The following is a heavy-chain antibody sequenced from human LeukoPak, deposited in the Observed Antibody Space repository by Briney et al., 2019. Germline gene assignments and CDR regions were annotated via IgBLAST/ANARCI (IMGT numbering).Heavy chain of an antibody. CDR2: IYYSGST. Sequence: SETLSLTCTVSGGSISSSSYYWGWIRQPPGKGLEWIGSIYYSGSTYYNPSLKSRVTISVDTSKNQFSLKLSSVTAADTAVYYCAYSSPPESKTRRFDYWGQGTLVTVPS. J-gene: IGHJ4*02. D-gene: IGHD6-13*01. V-gene: IGHV4-39*01. CDR3: AYSSPPESKTRRFDY. CDR1: GGSISSSSYY.